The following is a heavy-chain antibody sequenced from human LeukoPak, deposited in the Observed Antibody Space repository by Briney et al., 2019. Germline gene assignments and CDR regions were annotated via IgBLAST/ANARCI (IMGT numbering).Heavy chain of an antibody. CDR1: GYTFTGSY. J-gene: IGHJ4*02. CDR2: INPNSGGT. Sequence: ASVKVSCKASGYTFTGSYMHWVRQAPGQGLEWMGWINPNSGGTNYAQKFQGRVTMTRDTSISTAYMELRSLRSDDTAVSYCARYNGYSLGFDYWGQGTLVTVSS. V-gene: IGHV1-2*02. D-gene: IGHD2-15*01. CDR3: ARYNGYSLGFDY.